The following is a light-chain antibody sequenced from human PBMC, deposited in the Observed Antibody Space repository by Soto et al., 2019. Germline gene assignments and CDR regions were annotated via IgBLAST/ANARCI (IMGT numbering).Light chain of an antibody. Sequence: QSVLTQPPSVSGAPGQRVTISCTGSSSNIGAGFDVHWYHQIAGTAPKLLIYGNSNRPSGVPDRFSGSKSGTSASLAITGLQADDEADYYCQSYDSSLSGSVFGGGTQLTVL. CDR2: GNS. J-gene: IGLJ7*01. V-gene: IGLV1-40*01. CDR1: SSNIGAGFD. CDR3: QSYDSSLSGSV.